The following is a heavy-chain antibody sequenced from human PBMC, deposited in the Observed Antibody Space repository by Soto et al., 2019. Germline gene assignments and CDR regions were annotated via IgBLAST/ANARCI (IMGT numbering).Heavy chain of an antibody. Sequence: GGSLRLSCAASGFTFSNAWMSWVRQASGKGLEWVGRIESKTDGETADYAAPVKGRFTISRGDSKNTLYLHMSSLQTEDAALYYCTTDFKGDTAVDYWGQGTLVTVSS. J-gene: IGHJ4*02. V-gene: IGHV3-15*04. D-gene: IGHD5-18*01. CDR1: GFTFSNAW. CDR2: IESKTDGETA. CDR3: TTDFKGDTAVDY.